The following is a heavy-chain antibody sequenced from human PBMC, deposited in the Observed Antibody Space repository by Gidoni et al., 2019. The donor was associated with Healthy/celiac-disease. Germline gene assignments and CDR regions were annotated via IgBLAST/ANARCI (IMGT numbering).Heavy chain of an antibody. J-gene: IGHJ4*02. V-gene: IGHV3-74*01. D-gene: IGHD5-12*01. CDR3: ARDKSSGYSYDDY. Sequence: EVQLVESGGGVGQTGGSVRLSCEASGVTVSSYWMHCVRQAPGKGRVWVSRISSDGSRTRYTDSVEGRFTISRDNTKNTLYLQMNSLSAEGTAVYYCARDKSSGYSYDDYWGQRTLVTVSS. CDR1: GVTVSSYW. CDR2: ISSDGSRT.